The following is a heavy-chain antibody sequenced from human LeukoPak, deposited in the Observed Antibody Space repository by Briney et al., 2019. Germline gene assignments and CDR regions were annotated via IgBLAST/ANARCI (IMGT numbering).Heavy chain of an antibody. CDR1: GFTFSSYA. D-gene: IGHD3-22*01. CDR2: ISYEGSDS. V-gene: IGHV3-30*04. Sequence: GGSLRLSCAASGFTFSSYAIHWVRQAPGKGLDWVALISYEGSDSYYADSVKGRFTISRDNSKNTLYLQMNSLRPEDTAVYYCARGRYYYDTSGYFDYWGQGTLVTVSS. J-gene: IGHJ4*02. CDR3: ARGRYYYDTSGYFDY.